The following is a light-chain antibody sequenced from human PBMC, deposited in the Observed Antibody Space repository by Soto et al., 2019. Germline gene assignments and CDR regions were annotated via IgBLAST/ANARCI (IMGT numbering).Light chain of an antibody. Sequence: QSVLTQPPSLSAAPGQRVTISCSGSSSNIGNNYVSWYQQLPRTAPKLLIYENNKRASGFPDRFAGTKSVTSATLDITGLQTGDEADCYCGTWDTSLSVWVFGGGTKVTVL. V-gene: IGLV1-51*02. J-gene: IGLJ3*02. CDR3: GTWDTSLSVWV. CDR2: ENN. CDR1: SSNIGNNY.